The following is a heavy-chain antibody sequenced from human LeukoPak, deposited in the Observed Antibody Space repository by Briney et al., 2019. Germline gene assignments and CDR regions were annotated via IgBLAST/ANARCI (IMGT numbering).Heavy chain of an antibody. CDR3: ARGGIAAAGPDY. CDR1: GFTVRSNY. V-gene: IGHV3-53*01. CDR2: IYSGGST. D-gene: IGHD6-13*01. J-gene: IGHJ4*02. Sequence: GGSLRLSCAASGFTVRSNYMSWVRQAPGKGLEWVSVIYSGGSTYYADSVKGRFTISRDNSKNTLYLQMNSLRAEDTAVYYCARGGIAAAGPDYWGQGTLVTVSS.